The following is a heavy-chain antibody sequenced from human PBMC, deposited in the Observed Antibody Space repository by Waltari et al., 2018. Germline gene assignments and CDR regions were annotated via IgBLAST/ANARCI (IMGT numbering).Heavy chain of an antibody. J-gene: IGHJ4*02. CDR1: GFTFNSYA. V-gene: IGHV3-23*01. CDR3: AKAPQVTMIPFH. CDR2: IRGSGVST. Sequence: EVQLLESGGGLVQPGGSLRLSCAGAGFTFNSYAMSWVRQAPGKGMEWVSVIRGSGVSTYYADSVKGRFTISRDNSKNTLYLQMNSLRAEDTAVYYCAKAPQVTMIPFHWGQGTLVTVSS. D-gene: IGHD3-22*01.